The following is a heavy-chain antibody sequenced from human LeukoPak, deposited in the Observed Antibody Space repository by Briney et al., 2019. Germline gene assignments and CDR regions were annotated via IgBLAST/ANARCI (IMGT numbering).Heavy chain of an antibody. CDR1: GFVFSDFY. V-gene: IGHV3-11*01. J-gene: IGHJ4*02. CDR3: ARVLGGSSDPPDY. CDR2: ISGSGRAI. D-gene: IGHD1-26*01. Sequence: PGGSLRLSCAVSGFVFSDFYMSWFRQARRKRPEWLAYISGSGRAIFDADSVKGRFTISRDNAKSELYLQMNSLRVEDTAVYYCARVLGGSSDPPDYWGQGTLVSVSS.